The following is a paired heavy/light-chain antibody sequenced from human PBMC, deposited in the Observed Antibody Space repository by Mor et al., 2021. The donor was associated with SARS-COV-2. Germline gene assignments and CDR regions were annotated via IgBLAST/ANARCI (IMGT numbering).Heavy chain of an antibody. CDR1: GFTFSSYA. CDR3: AKRSYCGGDTCYAGNWCDP. Sequence: EVQVLESGGGLVQPGGSLRLSCAASGFTFSSYAMSWVRQAPGKGLEWVSSITGGGGITYHADSVKGRFTISRDNSRDMLYLQMNSLRVEDTAVYYCAKRSYCGGDTCYAGNWCDPWGQGTLVTVSS. D-gene: IGHD2-21*02. V-gene: IGHV3-23*01. J-gene: IGHJ5*02. CDR2: ITGGGGIT.
Light chain of an antibody. V-gene: IGLV1-51*01. J-gene: IGLJ3*02. CDR3: GTWDLSLNAEV. Sequence: QSVLTQPPSVSAAPGQKVTISCSGSSSNIGSNFVSWYQHLPGTAPKFLIYDNNKRPSGIPDRFSGSKSGTSATLGITGLQTGDEADYYCGTWDLSLNAEVFGGGTKLTVL. CDR2: DNN. CDR1: SSNIGSNF.